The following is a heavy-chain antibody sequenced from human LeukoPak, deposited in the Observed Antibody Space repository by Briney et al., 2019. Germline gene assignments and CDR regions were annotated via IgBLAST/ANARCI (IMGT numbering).Heavy chain of an antibody. CDR2: IYYSGGT. CDR1: GGSISSYY. Sequence: SETLSLTCTVSGGSISSYYWSWIRQPPGKGLEWIGYIYYSGGTNYNPSLKSRVTISVDTSKNQFSLKLSSVTAADTAVYYCAREERNWGSFDYWGQGTLVTVSS. J-gene: IGHJ4*02. CDR3: AREERNWGSFDY. D-gene: IGHD7-27*01. V-gene: IGHV4-59*01.